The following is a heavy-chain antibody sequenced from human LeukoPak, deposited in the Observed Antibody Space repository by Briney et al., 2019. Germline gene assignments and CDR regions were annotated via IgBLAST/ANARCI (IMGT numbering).Heavy chain of an antibody. J-gene: IGHJ4*02. D-gene: IGHD3-10*01. CDR1: GFTFSSYA. CDR3: AKDSNYYGSGSEVDY. Sequence: GGSLRPFRAASGFTFSSYAMSWVRQAPGKGLEWVAAISGSGGSTYYADSVKGRSTSARDNDQNTLYLPMNSLRAEDTAVYYCAKDSNYYGSGSEVDYWGQGTLVTVSS. V-gene: IGHV3-23*01. CDR2: ISGSGGST.